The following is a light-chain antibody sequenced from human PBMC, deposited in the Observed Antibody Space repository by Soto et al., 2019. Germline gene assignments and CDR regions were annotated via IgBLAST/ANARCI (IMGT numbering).Light chain of an antibody. J-gene: IGKJ4*01. CDR3: MQALQTPRT. V-gene: IGKV2-28*01. CDR1: QSLLHSNGYNY. Sequence: DIVMTQSPLSLPVTPGEPASISCRSSQSLLHSNGYNYLDWYLQKPGQSPQLLIYLGSNRASGVPDRFSGSGSGTDLTLKISRVEAEDVGVYYCMQALQTPRTFGGGTKV. CDR2: LGS.